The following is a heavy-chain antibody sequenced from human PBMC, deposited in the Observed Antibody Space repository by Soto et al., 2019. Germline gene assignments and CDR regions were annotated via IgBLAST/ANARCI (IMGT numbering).Heavy chain of an antibody. Sequence: QVQLVQSGAEVKKPGSSVKVSCKASGGTFSSYTISWVRQAPGQGLEWMGRIIPILGIANNAQKFQGRVTIXAXKPXSTAYMELSSLRSEDTAVYYCAMEYCSSTSCYRDYWGQGTLVTVSS. CDR2: IIPILGIA. J-gene: IGHJ4*02. CDR1: GGTFSSYT. D-gene: IGHD2-2*02. V-gene: IGHV1-69*02. CDR3: AMEYCSSTSCYRDY.